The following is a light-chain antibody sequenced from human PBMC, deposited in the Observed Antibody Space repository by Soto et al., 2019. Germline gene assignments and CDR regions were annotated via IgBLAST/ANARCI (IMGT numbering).Light chain of an antibody. CDR3: QQYNNWPPLIT. J-gene: IGKJ5*01. CDR2: GAS. Sequence: EIVMTQSPATLSVSPGERATLSCRASQSVSSNLAWYQQKPGQAPRLLIYGASTRATGIPARFSGSGSGTEFTLTISSLQFEDFAVYYCQQYNNWPPLITFGQGTRLEIK. CDR1: QSVSSN. V-gene: IGKV3-15*01.